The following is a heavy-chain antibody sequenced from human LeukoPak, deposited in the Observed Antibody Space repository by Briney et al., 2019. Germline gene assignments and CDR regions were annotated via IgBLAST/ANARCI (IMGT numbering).Heavy chain of an antibody. J-gene: IGHJ4*02. CDR2: IIPIFGTA. CDR3: ARDETTTLYDFDY. D-gene: IGHD4-11*01. CDR1: GGTFSSYA. Sequence: GASVKVSCKASGGTFSSYAISWVRQAPGQGLEWMGGIIPIFGTANYAQKFQGRVTITADKSTSTAYMELSSLRSEDTAVYYCARDETTTLYDFDYWGQGTLVTVSS. V-gene: IGHV1-69*06.